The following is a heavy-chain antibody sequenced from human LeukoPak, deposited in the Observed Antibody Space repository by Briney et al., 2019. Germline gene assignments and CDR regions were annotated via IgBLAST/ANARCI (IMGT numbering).Heavy chain of an antibody. CDR3: ATWASIAVAGTSPY. J-gene: IGHJ4*02. Sequence: PGGSLRLSCTASGFAFSVYAMSWLRQPPGKGLEWVSTINANSGTTSYAASVRGRFTISRDNSKNTLYLQLNTLRADDTATYYCATWASIAVAGTSPYWGQGTLVTVSS. V-gene: IGHV3-23*01. CDR2: INANSGTT. D-gene: IGHD6-19*01. CDR1: GFAFSVYA.